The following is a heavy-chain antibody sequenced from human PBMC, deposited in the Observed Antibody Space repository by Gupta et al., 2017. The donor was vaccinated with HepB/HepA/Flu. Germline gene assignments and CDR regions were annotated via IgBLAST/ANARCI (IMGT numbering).Heavy chain of an antibody. Sequence: QVQLQESGPGLVKPSQTLSLTCTVSGGSISSGGYYWSRLRQHPGKGLEWIGYFYYSGSTYYNPSLESRVTISVETSKNQFSLKLSAVTAADTAVYYCARDFEVLLGFGELNAGPHYYFDYWGQGTLVTVSS. CDR3: ARDFEVLLGFGELNAGPHYYFDY. J-gene: IGHJ4*02. D-gene: IGHD3-10*01. CDR1: GGSISSGGYY. V-gene: IGHV4-31*03. CDR2: FYYSGST.